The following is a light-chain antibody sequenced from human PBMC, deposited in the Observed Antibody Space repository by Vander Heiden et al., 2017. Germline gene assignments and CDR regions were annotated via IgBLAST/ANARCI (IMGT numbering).Light chain of an antibody. CDR2: QDS. J-gene: IGLJ2*01. CDR3: QAWDSSIVV. V-gene: IGLV3-1*01. CDR1: KVGDKY. Sequence: YELASPTSVSVSPGPTASITCSGDKVGDKYACWYQQKPGQSPVLVIYQDSKRTAGIPERFSGSNSGNTATLTISGTQAMDEADYYCQAWDSSIVVFGGGTKLTVL.